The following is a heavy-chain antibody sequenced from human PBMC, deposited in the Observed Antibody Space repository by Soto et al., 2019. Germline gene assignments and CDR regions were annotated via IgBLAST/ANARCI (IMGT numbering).Heavy chain of an antibody. CDR1: GGTFSSYA. Sequence: QVQLVQSGAEVKKPGSSVKVSCKASGGTFSSYAISWVRQAPGQGLEWMGGIIPIFGTANYAQKFQGRVTIYGGESTSTAYMELSSLRSEDTAGYYCASRGGYCSGGSCYRLDYWGQGTLVTVSS. CDR2: IIPIFGTA. J-gene: IGHJ4*02. D-gene: IGHD2-15*01. CDR3: ASRGGYCSGGSCYRLDY. V-gene: IGHV1-69*01.